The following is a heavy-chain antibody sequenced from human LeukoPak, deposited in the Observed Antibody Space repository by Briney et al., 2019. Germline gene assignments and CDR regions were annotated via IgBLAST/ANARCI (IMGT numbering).Heavy chain of an antibody. CDR3: AREIPLDYGYVWYAFDI. CDR2: LYTTWCT. J-gene: IGHJ3*02. Sequence: SDTLALICTVSGSPISSGNHPWIPQPAGKGLEWIGRLYTTWCTNHNPSLTSRVTISVDTSKNQFYLKLSSVTAADTAVYYCAREIPLDYGYVWYAFDIGGQGTMVSVSS. D-gene: IGHD3-16*01. V-gene: IGHV4-61*02. CDR1: GSPISSGN.